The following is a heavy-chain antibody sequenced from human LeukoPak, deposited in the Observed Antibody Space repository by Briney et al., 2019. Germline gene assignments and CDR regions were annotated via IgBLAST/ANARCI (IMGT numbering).Heavy chain of an antibody. Sequence: ASVKVSCKASGYTFTSYDINWVRQATGQGLEWMGWMNPNSGNTGYAQKFQGRVTMTRNTSISTAYMELSSLRSEDTAVYYCARCSSAELCPFDPWGQGTLVTVSS. V-gene: IGHV1-8*01. CDR1: GYTFTSYD. J-gene: IGHJ5*02. D-gene: IGHD6-6*01. CDR3: ARCSSAELCPFDP. CDR2: MNPNSGNT.